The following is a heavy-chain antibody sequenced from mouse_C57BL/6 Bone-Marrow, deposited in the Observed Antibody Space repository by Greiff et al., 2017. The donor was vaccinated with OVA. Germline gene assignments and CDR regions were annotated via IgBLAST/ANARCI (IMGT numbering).Heavy chain of an antibody. D-gene: IGHD1-1*01. Sequence: QVQLQQPGAELVKPGASVKLSCKASGYTFTSYWMHWVKQRPGQGLEWIGMIHPNSGSTNYNEKFKSKATLTVDKSSSTAYMQLSSLTSEDSAVYYCAGRGYYGSPDYWGQGTTLTVSS. V-gene: IGHV1-64*01. CDR3: AGRGYYGSPDY. CDR2: IHPNSGST. CDR1: GYTFTSYW. J-gene: IGHJ2*01.